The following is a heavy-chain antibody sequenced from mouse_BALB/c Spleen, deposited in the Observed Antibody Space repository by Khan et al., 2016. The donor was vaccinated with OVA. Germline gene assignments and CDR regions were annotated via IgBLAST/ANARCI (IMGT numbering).Heavy chain of an antibody. V-gene: IGHV1-7*01. CDR3: ANHGSSSAWLTY. D-gene: IGHD1-1*01. CDR2: INPSTGYI. J-gene: IGHJ3*01. CDR1: GYTFTSYW. Sequence: QIQLVQSGAELAKPGASGKMSCKASGYTFTSYWMHWVKQRPGQGLEWIGYINPSTGYIEYTQRFKDKATLPADKSSSTAHMQLSSLTSEESAVYYCANHGSSSAWLTYWGQGTLVTVSA.